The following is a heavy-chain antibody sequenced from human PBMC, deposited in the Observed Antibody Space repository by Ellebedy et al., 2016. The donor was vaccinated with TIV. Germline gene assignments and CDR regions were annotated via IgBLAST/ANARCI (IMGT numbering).Heavy chain of an antibody. Sequence: GESLKISXAASGFTFSSYAMHWVRQAPGKGLEYVSAISSNGGSTYYADSVKGRFTISRDNSKNTLYLQMSSLRAEDTAVYYCVKLEGYDYIWGSHYDYWGQGTLVTVSS. CDR1: GFTFSSYA. D-gene: IGHD3-16*01. V-gene: IGHV3-64D*06. CDR3: VKLEGYDYIWGSHYDY. J-gene: IGHJ4*02. CDR2: ISSNGGST.